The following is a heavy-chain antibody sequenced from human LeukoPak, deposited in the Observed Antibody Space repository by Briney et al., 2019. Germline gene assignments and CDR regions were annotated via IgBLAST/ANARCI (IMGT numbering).Heavy chain of an antibody. CDR1: GGTFSSYA. J-gene: IGHJ4*02. CDR2: ISASNGNT. D-gene: IGHD3-16*01. V-gene: IGHV1-18*01. CDR3: ARDPYYVWGRFDF. Sequence: GASVKVSCKASGGTFSSYAISWVRQAPGQGLEWMGWISASNGNTRFAQKFQGRVTVTTDTSTSTAYMELRSLRSDDTAVYYCARDPYYVWGRFDFWGQGTLVTVSS.